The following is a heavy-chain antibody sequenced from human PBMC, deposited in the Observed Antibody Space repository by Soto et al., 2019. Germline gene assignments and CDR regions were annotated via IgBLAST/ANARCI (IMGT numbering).Heavy chain of an antibody. CDR3: ARDQRVQLANYGMDV. J-gene: IGHJ6*02. CDR1: GYTFTGYY. D-gene: IGHD1-1*01. V-gene: IGHV1-46*01. Sequence: ASVKVSCKASGYTFTGYYMHWVRQAPGQGLEWMGRINPNSGSTSYAQKFQGRVTMTRDTSMSTVYMELSSLRSEDTAVYYCARDQRVQLANYGMDVWGQGTTVTVSS. CDR2: INPNSGST.